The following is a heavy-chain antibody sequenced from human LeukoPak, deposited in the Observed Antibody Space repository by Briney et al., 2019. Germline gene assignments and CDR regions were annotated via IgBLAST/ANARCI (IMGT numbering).Heavy chain of an antibody. Sequence: GGSLRLSYAASGFTFSSYSMNWVRQAPGKGLEWVSYISSSSSTIYYADSVKGRFTISRDNAKNSLYLQMSSLRAEDTAVYYCARARGYYYYMDVWGKGTTVTVSS. CDR1: GFTFSSYS. CDR2: ISSSSSTI. CDR3: ARARGYYYYMDV. V-gene: IGHV3-48*01. J-gene: IGHJ6*03.